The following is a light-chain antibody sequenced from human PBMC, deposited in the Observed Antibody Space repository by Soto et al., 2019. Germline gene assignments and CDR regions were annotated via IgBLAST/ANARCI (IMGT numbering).Light chain of an antibody. CDR1: QSVYSN. V-gene: IGKV3-15*01. Sequence: EIVMTQSPATLSLSPGERATLSCRASQSVYSNLAWYQQKPGQTPRLLIYESSTRATGIPARFSGGGSGTEFTLTISSLQSDDFATYYCQQYNDYSWTFGQGTKVEIK. J-gene: IGKJ1*01. CDR3: QQYNDYSWT. CDR2: ESS.